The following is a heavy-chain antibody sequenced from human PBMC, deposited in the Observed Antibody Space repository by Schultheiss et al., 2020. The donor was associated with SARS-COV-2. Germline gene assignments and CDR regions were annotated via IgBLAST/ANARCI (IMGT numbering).Heavy chain of an antibody. CDR1: GFTFSSYG. CDR2: ISGSGGST. D-gene: IGHD2-2*01. J-gene: IGHJ6*02. Sequence: GESLKISCAASGFTFSSYGMTWVRQAPGKGLEWVSAISGSGGSTYYADSVKGRFTISRDNSKNTLYLQMNSLRAEDTAVYYCATLYQLPTYYYYGMDVWGQGTTVTVSS. CDR3: ATLYQLPTYYYYGMDV. V-gene: IGHV3-23*01.